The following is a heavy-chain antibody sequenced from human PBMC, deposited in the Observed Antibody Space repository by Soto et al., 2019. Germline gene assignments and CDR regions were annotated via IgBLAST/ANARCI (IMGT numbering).Heavy chain of an antibody. CDR3: VRGKVNFDF. Sequence: SETLSLTCIFSNYSISSGYHWGWIRQPPRKGLEGIGTIYQSGNTYQNPSLKSRVILSIDTSKNQFSLNLRNVTAADTAVYYCVRGKVNFDFWGKGILVTVSS. V-gene: IGHV4-38-2*02. J-gene: IGHJ4*02. CDR2: IYQSGNT. CDR1: NYSISSGYH.